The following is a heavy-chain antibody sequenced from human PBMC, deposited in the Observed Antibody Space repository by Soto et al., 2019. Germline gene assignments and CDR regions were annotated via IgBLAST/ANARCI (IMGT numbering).Heavy chain of an antibody. CDR2: IIPIFGTA. Sequence: SVKVSCKASGGTFSSYAISWVQQAPGQGLEWMGGIIPIFGTANYAQKFQGRVTITADKSTSTAYMELSSLRSEDTAVYYCATGLKAGYDILTGLYYYYGMDVWGQGTTVTVSS. D-gene: IGHD3-9*01. V-gene: IGHV1-69*06. CDR1: GGTFSSYA. J-gene: IGHJ6*02. CDR3: ATGLKAGYDILTGLYYYYGMDV.